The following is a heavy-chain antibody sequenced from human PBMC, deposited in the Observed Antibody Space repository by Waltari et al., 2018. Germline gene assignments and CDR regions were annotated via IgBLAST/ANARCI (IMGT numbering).Heavy chain of an antibody. CDR1: GFNVNDNT. CDR2: LSNGNDVS. J-gene: IGHJ4*02. V-gene: IGHV3-23*01. D-gene: IGHD4-4*01. CDR3: VREVGYTNSAT. Sequence: LESGGASVQPGGSLRLSCAASGFNVNDNTMSWVRQPPGKGLEWVASLSNGNDVSYQSDSVNGRFTTSRDIAGNSIYLQMSGLRSEDTAIYYCVREVGYTNSATWGQGTLVNVSP.